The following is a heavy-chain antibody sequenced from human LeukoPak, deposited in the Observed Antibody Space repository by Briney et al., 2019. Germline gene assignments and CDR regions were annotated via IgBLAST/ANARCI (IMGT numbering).Heavy chain of an antibody. CDR3: AREIRDYSNYYFDY. CDR1: GGSISSYY. CDR2: IYYSGST. Sequence: SETLSLTCTVSGGSISSYYWSWIRQPPGKGLEWIGYIYYSGSTNYNPSLKSRVTMSVDTSKNQFSLKLSSVTAADTAVYYCAREIRDYSNYYFDYWGQGTLVTVSS. D-gene: IGHD4-11*01. V-gene: IGHV4-59*01. J-gene: IGHJ4*02.